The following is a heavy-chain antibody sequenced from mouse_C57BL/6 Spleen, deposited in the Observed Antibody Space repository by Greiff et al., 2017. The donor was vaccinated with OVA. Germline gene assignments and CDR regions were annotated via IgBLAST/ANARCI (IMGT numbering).Heavy chain of an antibody. V-gene: IGHV5-17*01. D-gene: IGHD4-1*01. J-gene: IGHJ2*01. CDR3: ATGNYFDY. CDR1: GFTFSDYG. CDR2: ISSGSSTI. Sequence: DVMLVESGGGLVKPGGSLKLSCAASGFTFSDYGMHWVRQAPENGLEWVAYISSGSSTIYYADTVKGRFTISRDNAKNTLFLQMTSLRSEDTAMYYCATGNYFDYWGQGTTLTVSS.